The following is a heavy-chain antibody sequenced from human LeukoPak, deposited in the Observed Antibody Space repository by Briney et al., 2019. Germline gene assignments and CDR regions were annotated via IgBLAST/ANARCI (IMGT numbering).Heavy chain of an antibody. J-gene: IGHJ4*02. Sequence: ASVKVSCKASGYTFTGYYMHWVRQAPGQGLEWMGRINPSSGGTNYAQKFQGRVTMTRDTSISTAYMELSRLRSDDTAVYYCARLATVAGTVRDYWGQGTLATVSS. CDR1: GYTFTGYY. D-gene: IGHD6-19*01. CDR2: INPSSGGT. V-gene: IGHV1-2*06. CDR3: ARLATVAGTVRDY.